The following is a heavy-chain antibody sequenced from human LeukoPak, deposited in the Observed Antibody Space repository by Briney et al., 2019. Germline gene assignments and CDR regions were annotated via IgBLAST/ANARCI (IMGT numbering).Heavy chain of an antibody. CDR2: IKSKTDGGTI. CDR3: TTGLSELDDSGYYAKYFHH. CDR1: GFTFSKVW. V-gene: IGHV3-15*01. J-gene: IGHJ1*01. D-gene: IGHD3-22*01. Sequence: GGSLRLSCAASGFTFSKVWMSWVRQAPGKGLEWVGRIKSKTDGGTIDYAAPVKGRFTISRDDSKDTLFLQMNSLKTEDTAVYYCTTGLSELDDSGYYAKYFHHWGQGTLVSVSS.